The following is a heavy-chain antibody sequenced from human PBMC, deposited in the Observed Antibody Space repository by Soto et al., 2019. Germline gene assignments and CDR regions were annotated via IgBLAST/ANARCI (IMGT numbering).Heavy chain of an antibody. CDR2: ISGSGGST. CDR3: AKFLVVPAAMLTARNTLDY. CDR1: GFTFSSYA. D-gene: IGHD2-2*01. Sequence: PGRSLRLSCAASGFTFSSYAMSWVRQAPGKRLEWVSAISGSGGSTYYADSVKGRFTISRDNSKNTLYLQMNSLRAEDTAVYYCAKFLVVPAAMLTARNTLDYWGQGTLVTSPQ. J-gene: IGHJ4*02. V-gene: IGHV3-23*01.